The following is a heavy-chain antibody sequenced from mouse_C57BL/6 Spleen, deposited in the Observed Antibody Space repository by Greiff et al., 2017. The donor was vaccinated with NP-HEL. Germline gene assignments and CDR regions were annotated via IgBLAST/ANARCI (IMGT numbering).Heavy chain of an antibody. D-gene: IGHD2-2*01. J-gene: IGHJ4*01. CDR2: ISSGSSTI. CDR3: ARGGYGGYAMDY. Sequence: EVQRVESGGGLVKPGGSLKLSCAASGFTFSDYGMHWVRQAPEKGLEWVAYISSGSSTIYYADTVKGRFTISRDNAKNTLFVQMTSLRSEDTAMYYCARGGYGGYAMDYWGQGTSVTVSS. V-gene: IGHV5-17*01. CDR1: GFTFSDYG.